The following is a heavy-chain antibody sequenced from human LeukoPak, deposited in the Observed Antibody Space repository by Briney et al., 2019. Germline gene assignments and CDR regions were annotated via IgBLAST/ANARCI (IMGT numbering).Heavy chain of an antibody. CDR2: ISASGDVT. D-gene: IGHD1-26*01. Sequence: RGSLRLSCEASRFSFSTYPMGWVRRAPGKGLEWVSGISASGDVTFHADPLKGRFTISRYNSKNTLYLQMDSLRAEDTAKYYCAKSLLTTASGTGRAFDIWGQGTMVTVSA. CDR1: RFSFSTYP. V-gene: IGHV3-23*01. J-gene: IGHJ3*02. CDR3: AKSLLTTASGTGRAFDI.